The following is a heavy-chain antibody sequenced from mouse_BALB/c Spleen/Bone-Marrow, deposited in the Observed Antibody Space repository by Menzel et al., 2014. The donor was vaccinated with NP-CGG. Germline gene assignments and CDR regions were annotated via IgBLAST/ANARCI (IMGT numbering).Heavy chain of an antibody. CDR3: ARGGNYAWFAY. Sequence: VQLKESGGGLVQPGGSRKLSCAASGFTFSSFGMHWVRQAPEKGLEWVAYISSGSSTIYYADTVKGRSTISRDNPKNTLFLQMTSLRSEDTAMYYCARGGNYAWFAYWGQGTLVTVSA. CDR1: GFTFSSFG. V-gene: IGHV5-17*02. D-gene: IGHD2-1*01. J-gene: IGHJ3*01. CDR2: ISSGSSTI.